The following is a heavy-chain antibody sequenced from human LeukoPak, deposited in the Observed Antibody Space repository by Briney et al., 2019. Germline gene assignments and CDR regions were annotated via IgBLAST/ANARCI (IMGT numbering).Heavy chain of an antibody. D-gene: IGHD6-13*01. J-gene: IGHJ3*02. V-gene: IGHV3-30*18. CDR2: ISYDGSNK. Sequence: GGSLRLSCAASGFTFSTHAMSWVRQAPGKGLEGVAIISYDGSNKYYGDSVKGRFTISRDNSKDTLYLQMNSLRPEDTAVYYCAKEVGRMAAAGAAFDIWGQGTMVTVSS. CDR1: GFTFSTHA. CDR3: AKEVGRMAAAGAAFDI.